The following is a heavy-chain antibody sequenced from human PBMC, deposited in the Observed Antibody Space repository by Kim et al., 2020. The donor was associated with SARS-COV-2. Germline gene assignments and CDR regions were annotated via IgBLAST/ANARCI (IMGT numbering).Heavy chain of an antibody. Sequence: GGSLRLSCAASGFTFSSYSMNWVRQAPGKGLEWVSSISSSSSYIYYADSVKGRFTISRDNAKNSLYLQMNSLRAEDTAVYYCARDASNLYYDFWSGSNFCDYWGQGTLVTVSS. CDR2: ISSSSSYI. J-gene: IGHJ4*02. CDR1: GFTFSSYS. CDR3: ARDASNLYYDFWSGSNFCDY. D-gene: IGHD3-3*01. V-gene: IGHV3-21*01.